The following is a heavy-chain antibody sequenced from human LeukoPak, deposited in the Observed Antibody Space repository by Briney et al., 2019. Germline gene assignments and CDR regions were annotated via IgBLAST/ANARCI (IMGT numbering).Heavy chain of an antibody. J-gene: IGHJ4*02. Sequence: ASVKVSCKASGYTFTSYYMHWVRQAPGQGLEWMGIINPSGGSTSYAQKFQGRVTTTRDTSTSTVYMELSSLRSEDTAVYYCARDLGYCTNGVCHTRFDYWGQGTLVAVSS. D-gene: IGHD2-8*01. CDR3: ARDLGYCTNGVCHTRFDY. CDR1: GYTFTSYY. V-gene: IGHV1-46*01. CDR2: INPSGGST.